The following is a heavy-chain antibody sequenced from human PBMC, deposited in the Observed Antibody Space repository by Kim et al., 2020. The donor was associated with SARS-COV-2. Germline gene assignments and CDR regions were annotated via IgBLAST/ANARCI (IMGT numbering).Heavy chain of an antibody. CDR3: AKALPQGGYSSGWYDY. CDR1: GFTFDDYA. CDR2: ISWNSGSI. J-gene: IGHJ4*02. Sequence: GGSLRLSCAASGFTFDDYAMHWVRQAPGKGLEWVSGISWNSGSIDYADSVKGRFTISRDNAKNSLYLQMNSLRAEDTALYYCAKALPQGGYSSGWYDYWGQGTLVTVSS. D-gene: IGHD6-19*01. V-gene: IGHV3-9*01.